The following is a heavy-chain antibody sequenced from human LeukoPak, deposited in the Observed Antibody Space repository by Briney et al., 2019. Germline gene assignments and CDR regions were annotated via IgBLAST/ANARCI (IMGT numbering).Heavy chain of an antibody. Sequence: SETLSLTCAVSGDSISSGGYSWNWIRQHPGKGLEWIGYISYSGSTHYNPSLKSRLTISVDTSKNQFSLKLSSVTAADTAVYYCARGSLDFDYWGQGTLVTVSS. CDR1: GDSISSGGYS. CDR3: ARGSLDFDY. J-gene: IGHJ4*02. V-gene: IGHV4-31*11. CDR2: ISYSGST.